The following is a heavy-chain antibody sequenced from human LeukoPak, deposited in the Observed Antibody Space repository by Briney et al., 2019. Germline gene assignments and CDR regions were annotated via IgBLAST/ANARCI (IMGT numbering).Heavy chain of an antibody. CDR1: GASFTTYY. V-gene: IGHV4-34*12. CDR3: AQRNKYRVWPA. Sequence: SETLSLTCAVSGASFTTYYWSWIRQTPGKGLEWIGEIMHSGSTNYNPSLKSRVTISVDTSKNQFSLNVTSVTAADTAAYYCAQRNKYRVWPAWGQGTLVTVSS. J-gene: IGHJ5*02. CDR2: IMHSGST. D-gene: IGHD3-16*01.